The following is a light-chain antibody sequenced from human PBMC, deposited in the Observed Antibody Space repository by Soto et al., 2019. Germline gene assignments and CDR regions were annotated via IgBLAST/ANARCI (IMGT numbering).Light chain of an antibody. J-gene: IGKJ1*01. CDR2: GAS. V-gene: IGKV3-20*01. CDR1: QSVSSSY. Sequence: EIVLTQSPGTLSLSPGERATLSCRASQSVSSSYLAWYQQKPGQAPRLLIYGASSRATGIPNKFSGSGSGTDFTLTISRLEPEDFAVYSCQQYGRSPRAFGKGHKLEI. CDR3: QQYGRSPRA.